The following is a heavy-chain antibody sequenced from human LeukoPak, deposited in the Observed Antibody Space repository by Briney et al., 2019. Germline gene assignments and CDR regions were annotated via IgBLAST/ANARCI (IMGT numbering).Heavy chain of an antibody. D-gene: IGHD2-2*01. CDR2: ISAYNGNT. J-gene: IGHJ2*01. V-gene: IGHV1-18*01. CDR1: GYTFTIYG. CDR3: ARFYGGYCSSTSCHSQDWYFDL. Sequence: ASVKVSCKASGYTFTIYGISWVRQAPGQGLEWMGWISAYNGNTNYAQKLQGRVTMATDTSTSTAYMELRSLRSDDTAVYYCARFYGGYCSSTSCHSQDWYFDLWGRGTLVTVSS.